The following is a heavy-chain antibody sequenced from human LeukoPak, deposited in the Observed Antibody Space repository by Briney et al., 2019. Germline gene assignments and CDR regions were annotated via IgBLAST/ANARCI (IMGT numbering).Heavy chain of an antibody. D-gene: IGHD3-10*01. CDR2: INHSGST. V-gene: IGHV4-34*01. CDR1: GGSFSGYY. Sequence: SETLSLTCAVYGGSFSGYYWSWIPQPPGKELEWIGEINHSGSTNYNPSLKSRVTISVDTSKNQFSLKLSPVTAADTAVYYCARGGYYGSGSHRYYYYYYGMDVWGQGTTVTVSS. J-gene: IGHJ6*02. CDR3: ARGGYYGSGSHRYYYYYYGMDV.